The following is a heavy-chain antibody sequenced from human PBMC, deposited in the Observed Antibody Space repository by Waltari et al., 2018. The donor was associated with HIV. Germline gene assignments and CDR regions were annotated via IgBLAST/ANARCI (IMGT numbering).Heavy chain of an antibody. Sequence: EVQLVESGGGLVQPGRSLRLSCAASGFPFEVYPMHWLRQRPGKGLEWISGLSWNSEITDYADFVKGRFTISRDNVKNAVYLQMNSLRPEDTALYYCAKGGSHLTIFEAWFDSWGQGTLVTVSS. CDR1: GFPFEVYP. D-gene: IGHD3-3*01. V-gene: IGHV3-9*01. CDR3: AKGGSHLTIFEAWFDS. CDR2: LSWNSEIT. J-gene: IGHJ5*01.